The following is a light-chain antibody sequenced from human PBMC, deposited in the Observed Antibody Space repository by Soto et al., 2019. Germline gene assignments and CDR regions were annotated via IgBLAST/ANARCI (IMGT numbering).Light chain of an antibody. CDR2: GAS. CDR3: QQYCGVPYT. J-gene: IGKJ2*01. Sequence: EIVLTQSPGTLSFSPGQRATLSCRASESISRDYLAWYQQRLGQAPRLLIYGASSGATGIPDRFSGSGSGTDFTLTISRLEPEDFAIYYCQQYCGVPYTFGQGTKLEIK. CDR1: ESISRDY. V-gene: IGKV3-20*01.